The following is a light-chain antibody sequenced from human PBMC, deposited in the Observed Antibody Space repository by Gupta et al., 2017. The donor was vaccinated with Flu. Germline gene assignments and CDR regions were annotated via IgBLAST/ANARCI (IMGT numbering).Light chain of an antibody. J-gene: IGLJ2*01. V-gene: IGLV10-54*04. CDR3: SAWDSSLNAVV. CDR2: RDN. Sequence: QAGLTQPPSVSKGLRQTATLTCTGNSNNIGNQGAAWLQQHQGHPPKVLSHRDNNRPSAISERFSASRSGNTASLPTTGLQPEDEADDFCSAWDSSLNAVVFGGGTKLTVL. CDR1: SNNIGNQG.